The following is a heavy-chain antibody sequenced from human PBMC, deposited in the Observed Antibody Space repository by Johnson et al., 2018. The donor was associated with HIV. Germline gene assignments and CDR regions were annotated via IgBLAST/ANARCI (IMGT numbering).Heavy chain of an antibody. Sequence: QVQLVESGGGVVQPGRSLRLSCAASGFTFSSYAMHWVRQAPGKGLEWVAVISYDGSNKYYAESVKGRFTISRDNSKNTVYLQMNSLRVEDTSGYYCARRSDYFSHDAFDIWGQGTMVTVSS. J-gene: IGHJ3*02. V-gene: IGHV3-30-3*01. CDR2: ISYDGSNK. CDR1: GFTFSSYA. CDR3: ARRSDYFSHDAFDI. D-gene: IGHD3-22*01.